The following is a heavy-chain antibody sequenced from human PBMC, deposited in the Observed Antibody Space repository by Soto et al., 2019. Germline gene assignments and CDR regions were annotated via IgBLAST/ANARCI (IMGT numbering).Heavy chain of an antibody. CDR2: IGTQHDT. CDR1: GFTFSAYD. Sequence: EVQLVESGGGLVQPGGSLRLSCAASGFTFSAYDMHWVRQPTGKGLEWVSAIGTQHDTYYPDSVKGRFTISRENAKNSFFLQMNGLGTGEPAVYYWARQASYWHGGGGWFDPWGQGTLVTVSS. CDR3: ARQASYWHGGGGWFDP. D-gene: IGHD2-8*02. J-gene: IGHJ5*02. V-gene: IGHV3-13*01.